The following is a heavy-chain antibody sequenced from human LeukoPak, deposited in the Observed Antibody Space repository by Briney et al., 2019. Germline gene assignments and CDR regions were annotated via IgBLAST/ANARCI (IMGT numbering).Heavy chain of an antibody. CDR2: IYYSGST. V-gene: IGHV4-59*01. Sequence: PSETLSLTCTVSGGSISSYYWSWIRQPPGKGLEWLGYIYYSGSTNYYPSLKSRVTISVDTSKNQFSLKLSSVTAADTAVYYCATTAVRGDYYYYGMDVWGQGTTVTVSS. CDR1: GGSISSYY. J-gene: IGHJ6*02. D-gene: IGHD3-10*01. CDR3: ATTAVRGDYYYYGMDV.